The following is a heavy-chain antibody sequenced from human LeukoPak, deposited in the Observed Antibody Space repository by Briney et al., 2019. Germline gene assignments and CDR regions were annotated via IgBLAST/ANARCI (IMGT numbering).Heavy chain of an antibody. V-gene: IGHV3-23*01. CDR3: AREGAHGSGSYPAFEI. J-gene: IGHJ3*02. CDR1: GFTFSSYA. D-gene: IGHD3-10*01. CDR2: ISGSGGST. Sequence: GGSLRLSCAASGFTFSSYAMSWVRQAPGKGLEWVSAISGSGGSTYYADSVKGRFTISRDNSKNSLYLQMNSLRAEDTALYHCAREGAHGSGSYPAFEIWGQGTRVTVSS.